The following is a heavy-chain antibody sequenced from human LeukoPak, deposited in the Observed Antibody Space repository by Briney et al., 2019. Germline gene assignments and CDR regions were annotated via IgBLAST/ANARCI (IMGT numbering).Heavy chain of an antibody. Sequence: SETLSLTCTVSGGSISSYYWSWIRQPAGKGLEWIGRIYTSGSTNYSPSLKSRVTMSVDTSKNQFSLKLSSVTAADTAVYYCARDVRKGWFREHRGAFDIWGQGTMVTVSS. CDR3: ARDVRKGWFREHRGAFDI. CDR1: GGSISSYY. J-gene: IGHJ3*02. CDR2: IYTSGST. V-gene: IGHV4-4*07. D-gene: IGHD3-10*01.